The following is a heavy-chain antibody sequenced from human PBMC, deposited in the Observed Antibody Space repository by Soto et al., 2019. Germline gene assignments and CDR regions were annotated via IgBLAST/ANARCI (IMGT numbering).Heavy chain of an antibody. J-gene: IGHJ4*02. Sequence: EVQLVEAGGGLVQPGGSLRLSCKASGFTFSYYSLNWVRQGPGKGLEWIAHINSGSSSINYADSVRSRFTISRDDAKDSLYLQMNSLRDEDTAIYYSVTDLSVGVINKPLDYGGQGTVVSVSS. CDR2: INSGSSSI. D-gene: IGHD3-22*01. CDR1: GFTFSYYS. CDR3: VTDLSVGVINKPLDY. V-gene: IGHV3-48*02.